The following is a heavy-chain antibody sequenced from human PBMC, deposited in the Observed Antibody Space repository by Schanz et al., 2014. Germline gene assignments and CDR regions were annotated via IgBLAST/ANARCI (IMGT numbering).Heavy chain of an antibody. Sequence: QVQLQQWGAGLLKPSETLSLTCAVYGGSFSNYYWSWIRQSPGEGLEWIGEISHSGATNYNPSLNSRVTMSVDMFKSQFSQKLRSVTAADTAVYYCARDFFLHYDFWNGTRRWFDPWGQGTLXTVSS. D-gene: IGHD3-3*01. J-gene: IGHJ5*02. V-gene: IGHV4-34*01. CDR3: ARDFFLHYDFWNGTRRWFDP. CDR1: GGSFSNYY. CDR2: ISHSGAT.